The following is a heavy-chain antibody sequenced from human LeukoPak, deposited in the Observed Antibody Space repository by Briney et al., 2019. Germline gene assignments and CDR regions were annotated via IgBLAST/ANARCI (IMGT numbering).Heavy chain of an antibody. Sequence: SETLSLTCTVSGGSISSSNYYWGWIRQPPGKGLEWIGSIYYSGSTYYNPSLKSRVTISLDTSKSQVSLKLTSVTAADTAVYYCARAGYCSGGTCYGYFDYWGQGTLVTVSS. J-gene: IGHJ4*02. CDR2: IYYSGST. V-gene: IGHV4-39*01. CDR1: GGSISSSNYY. D-gene: IGHD2-15*01. CDR3: ARAGYCSGGTCYGYFDY.